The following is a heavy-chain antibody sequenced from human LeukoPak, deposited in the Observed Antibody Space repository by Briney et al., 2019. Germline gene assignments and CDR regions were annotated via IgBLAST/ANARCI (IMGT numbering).Heavy chain of an antibody. V-gene: IGHV4-34*01. J-gene: IGHJ6*03. D-gene: IGHD3-22*01. CDR2: INSSGST. CDR1: GGSFGGYY. Sequence: SETLSLTCAVYGGSFGGYYWTWIRQPPGKGLEWIGEINSSGSTYYNPSLKSRLTISRDTSKNQFSLRLSSVTAADTAVYYCARGRQEISMILVVMTGVSYYLDVWGKGTTVTVS. CDR3: ARGRQEISMILVVMTGVSYYLDV.